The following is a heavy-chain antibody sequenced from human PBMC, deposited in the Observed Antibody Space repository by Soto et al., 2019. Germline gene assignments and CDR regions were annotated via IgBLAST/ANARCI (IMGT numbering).Heavy chain of an antibody. CDR1: GGSISSGGYS. CDR3: AAGGGLPRYY. D-gene: IGHD5-12*01. V-gene: IGHV4-30-2*01. Sequence: QLQLQESGPGLVKPSQTLSLTCAVSGGSISSGGYSWNWIRQPPGKGLDWIGYIYHSGSTYYNPSHKSRVTISVDRSKNQFSLKLSSVTAADTAVYYCAAGGGLPRYYWGQGTLVTVSS. J-gene: IGHJ4*02. CDR2: IYHSGST.